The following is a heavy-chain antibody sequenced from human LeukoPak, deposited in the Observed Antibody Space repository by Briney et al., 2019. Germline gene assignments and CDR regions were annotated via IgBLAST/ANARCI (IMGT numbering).Heavy chain of an antibody. CDR2: ITGDGRT. CDR1: GFIFSTQV. D-gene: IGHD3-16*01. Sequence: GGSLRLSCAASGFIFSTQVMKWVRQALGKGLEGVSRITGDGRTYNAASVKGRFTTSRDNSKNTLYLQMNSLRAEDTAIYYCAKDRAWGAFADWGQGTLVTVSS. J-gene: IGHJ4*02. V-gene: IGHV3-23*01. CDR3: AKDRAWGAFAD.